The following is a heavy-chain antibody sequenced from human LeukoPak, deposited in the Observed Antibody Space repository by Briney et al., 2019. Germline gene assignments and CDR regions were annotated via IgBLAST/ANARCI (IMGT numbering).Heavy chain of an antibody. V-gene: IGHV4-39*01. CDR2: IYFSGST. D-gene: IGHD3-22*01. J-gene: IGHJ4*02. CDR3: ARTSFYDNSGYRDYYFDY. Sequence: SETLSLTCTVSGGSISSSSFYWAWIRQPPGKGLEWIGSIYFSGSTFYNPSLKSRVSMSVDTSKNRFSLNLSSVTAADTAVYYCARTSFYDNSGYRDYYFDYWGQGTLVTVSS. CDR1: GGSISSSSFY.